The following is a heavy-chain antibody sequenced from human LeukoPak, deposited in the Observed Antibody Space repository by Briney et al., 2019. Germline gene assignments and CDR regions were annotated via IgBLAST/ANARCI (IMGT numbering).Heavy chain of an antibody. CDR1: GFTFSSYE. V-gene: IGHV3-23*01. D-gene: IGHD3-22*01. CDR2: ISGSGGST. Sequence: GGPLRLSCAASGFTFSSYEMNWVRQAPGKGLGWVSAISGSGGSTYYADSVKGRFTISRDNSKNTLYLQMNSLRVEDTAVYYCAKGSPEYYYDSSGSENAFGIWGQGTMVTVSS. J-gene: IGHJ3*02. CDR3: AKGSPEYYYDSSGSENAFGI.